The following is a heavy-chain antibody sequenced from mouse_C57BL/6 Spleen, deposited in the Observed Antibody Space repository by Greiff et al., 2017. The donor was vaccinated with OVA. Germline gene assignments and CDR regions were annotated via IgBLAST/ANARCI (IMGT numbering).Heavy chain of an antibody. V-gene: IGHV1-82*01. D-gene: IGHD2-4*01. CDR3: ARFDYSIRAWFAY. J-gene: IGHJ3*01. CDR1: GYAFSSSW. Sequence: VQLQQSGPELVKPGASVKISCKASGYAFSSSWMNWVKQRPGKGLEWIGQIYPGDGDTNYTGKFKGKATLTADKSSSTAYMQLSSLTSEDSAFYFCARFDYSIRAWFAYWGQGTLVTVSA. CDR2: IYPGDGDT.